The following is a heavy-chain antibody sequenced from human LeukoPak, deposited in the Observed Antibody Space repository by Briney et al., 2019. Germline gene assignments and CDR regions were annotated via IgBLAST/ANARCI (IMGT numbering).Heavy chain of an antibody. J-gene: IGHJ5*02. V-gene: IGHV4-39*07. CDR2: IYYSGST. Sequence: SETLSLTCTVSGGSISSSSYYWGWIRQPPGKGLEWIGSIYYSGSTYYNPSLKSRVTISVDTSKNQFSLKLSSVTAADTAVYYCARSEGHYYGSGPNWFDPWGQGTLVTVSS. D-gene: IGHD3-10*01. CDR1: GGSISSSSYY. CDR3: ARSEGHYYGSGPNWFDP.